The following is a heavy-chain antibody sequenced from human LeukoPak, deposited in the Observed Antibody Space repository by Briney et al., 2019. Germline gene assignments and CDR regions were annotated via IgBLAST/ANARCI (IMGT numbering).Heavy chain of an antibody. CDR2: INTNTGSP. D-gene: IGHD3-22*01. J-gene: IGHJ3*02. CDR1: GYTLTNYA. Sequence: ASVKVSCMASGYTLTNYAMNWVRQAPGQGLEWMGWINTNTGSPTYAQGFTGRFVFSLDTSVSTAYLQISSLKAEDTAVYYCARTTYDYDSSGSQHEAFDIWGQGTMVTVSS. V-gene: IGHV7-4-1*02. CDR3: ARTTYDYDSSGSQHEAFDI.